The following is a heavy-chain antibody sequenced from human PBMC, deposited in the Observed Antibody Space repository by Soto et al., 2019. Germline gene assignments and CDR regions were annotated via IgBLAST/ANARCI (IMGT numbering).Heavy chain of an antibody. CDR1: GGTFSSYT. V-gene: IGHV1-69*02. D-gene: IGHD2-15*01. Sequence: ASVKVSCKASGGTFSSYTISWVRQAPGQGLEWMGRIIPILGIANYAQKFQGRVTITRDTSASTAYMELSSLRSEDTAVYYCASRYCSGGSCYPGGNWFDPWGQGTLVTVSS. J-gene: IGHJ5*02. CDR3: ASRYCSGGSCYPGGNWFDP. CDR2: IIPILGIA.